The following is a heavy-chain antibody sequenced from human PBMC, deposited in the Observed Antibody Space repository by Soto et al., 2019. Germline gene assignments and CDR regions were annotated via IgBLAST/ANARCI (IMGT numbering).Heavy chain of an antibody. V-gene: IGHV4-34*01. CDR3: ARGYCSGGSCYFQPRLSKRSENWFDP. J-gene: IGHJ5*02. D-gene: IGHD2-15*01. CDR2: INHSGST. CDR1: GGSFSGYY. Sequence: SETLSLTCAVYGGSFSGYYWSWIRQPPGKGLEWIGEINHSGSTNYNPSLKSRVTISVDTSKNQFSLKLSSVTAADTAVYYCARGYCSGGSCYFQPRLSKRSENWFDPWGQGTLVTVSS.